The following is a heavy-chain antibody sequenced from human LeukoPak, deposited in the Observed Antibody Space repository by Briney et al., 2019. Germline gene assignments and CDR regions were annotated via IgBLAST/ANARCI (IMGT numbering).Heavy chain of an antibody. J-gene: IGHJ5*02. Sequence: SETLSLTCAVSGYSISSGYYWGWIRQPPGKGLEWIGYIYHSGSTYYNPSLKSQVTISVDRSKNQFSLKLSSVTAADTAVYYCAREVLWFGEPYNWFDPWGQGTLVTVSS. CDR3: AREVLWFGEPYNWFDP. D-gene: IGHD3-10*01. CDR2: IYHSGST. V-gene: IGHV4-38-2*02. CDR1: GYSISSGYY.